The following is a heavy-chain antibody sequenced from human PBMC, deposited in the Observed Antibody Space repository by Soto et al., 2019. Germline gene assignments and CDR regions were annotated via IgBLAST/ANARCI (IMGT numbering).Heavy chain of an antibody. Sequence: WGSLGLSCAASGFPFRNRYMNWVHPAPGKGLEWVSGVSWNGSRTHYADSVKGRFTISRDNSKNTLYLQMNSLRAEDTAVYYCAKVDYDSSVPFDYWGQGTLVTVSS. J-gene: IGHJ4*02. CDR2: VSWNGSRT. D-gene: IGHD3-22*01. CDR1: GFPFRNRY. V-gene: IGHV3-35*01. CDR3: AKVDYDSSVPFDY.